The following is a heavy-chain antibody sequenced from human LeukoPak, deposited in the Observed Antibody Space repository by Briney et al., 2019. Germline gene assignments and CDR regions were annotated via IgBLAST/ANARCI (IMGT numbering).Heavy chain of an antibody. CDR1: GFTFSDYY. V-gene: IGHV3-11*01. J-gene: IGHJ4*02. Sequence: GGSLRLSCAASGFTFSDYYMSSIRQAPGQGLEGVSYISSSGSTIYYADSVKGRFTISRDNAKNSLYLQMTSLRAEDTAVYYCARATMGGEFDYWGQGTLVTVSS. D-gene: IGHD3-10*01. CDR3: ARATMGGEFDY. CDR2: ISSSGSTI.